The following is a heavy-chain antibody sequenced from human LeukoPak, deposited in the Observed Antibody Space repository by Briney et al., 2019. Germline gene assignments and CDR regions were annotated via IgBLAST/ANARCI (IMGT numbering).Heavy chain of an antibody. D-gene: IGHD6-13*01. CDR3: AKDYLPGIAAAGLPDY. Sequence: PGGSLRLSCAASGFTFSSYGMHWVRQAPGKGLEWVAVISYDGSNKYYADSVKGRFTISRDNSKNTLYLQMNSLRAEDTAVYYCAKDYLPGIAAAGLPDYWGQGTLVTVSS. J-gene: IGHJ4*02. CDR2: ISYDGSNK. CDR1: GFTFSSYG. V-gene: IGHV3-30*18.